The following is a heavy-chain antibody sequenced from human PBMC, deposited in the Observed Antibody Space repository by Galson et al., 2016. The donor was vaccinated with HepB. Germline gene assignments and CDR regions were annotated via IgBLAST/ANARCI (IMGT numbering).Heavy chain of an antibody. CDR3: ARVVAESTGWNDY. Sequence: SLRLSCAVSGFTFSSYAMHWVRQAPGKGLEWVAVTSYDGSNKYYADSVKGRFTISRDNSKNTLYLQMNSLRAEDTAVYYCARVVAESTGWNDYWGQGTLVTVSS. D-gene: IGHD6-19*01. J-gene: IGHJ4*02. CDR1: GFTFSSYA. CDR2: TSYDGSNK. V-gene: IGHV3-30-3*01.